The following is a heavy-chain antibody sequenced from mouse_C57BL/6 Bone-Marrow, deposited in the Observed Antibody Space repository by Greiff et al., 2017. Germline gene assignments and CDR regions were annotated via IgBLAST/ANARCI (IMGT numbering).Heavy chain of an antibody. J-gene: IGHJ4*01. Sequence: EVQVVESGADLVKPGGSLKLSCAASGFTFSSYGMSWVRQTPDKRLEWVATISSGGSYTYYPDRVKGRCTITRDNANNTLYLQMSSLKSEDTAMYCCARVGRGYAMDYGGQGTGVTVSA. CDR1: GFTFSSYG. CDR2: ISSGGSYT. D-gene: IGHD2-14*01. V-gene: IGHV5-6*01. CDR3: ARVGRGYAMDY.